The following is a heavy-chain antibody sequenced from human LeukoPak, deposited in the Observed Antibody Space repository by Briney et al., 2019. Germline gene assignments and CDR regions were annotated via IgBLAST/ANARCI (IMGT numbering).Heavy chain of an antibody. V-gene: IGHV4-34*01. CDR1: GGSFSGYY. Sequence: PSETLSLTCAVYGGSFSGYYWSWIRQPPGKGLGWIGEINHSGSTNYNPSLKSRVTISVDTSKNQFSLKLSSVTAADTAVYYCARVDYYYFDYWGQGTLVTVSS. CDR3: ARVDYYYFDY. J-gene: IGHJ4*02. CDR2: INHSGST. D-gene: IGHD3-10*01.